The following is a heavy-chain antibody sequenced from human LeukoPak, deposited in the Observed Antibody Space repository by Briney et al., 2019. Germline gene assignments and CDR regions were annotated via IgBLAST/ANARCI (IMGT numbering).Heavy chain of an antibody. Sequence: GGSLRLSCAASGFTFSSYAMHWVRQAPGKGLEWVALIPYDGSNKYYADSVKGRFTVSRDNSKNTLYLQMNSLRAEDTAVYYCVRGAYSSSWLNFDYWGQGTLATVSS. CDR1: GFTFSSYA. D-gene: IGHD6-13*01. CDR2: IPYDGSNK. CDR3: VRGAYSSSWLNFDY. V-gene: IGHV3-30*04. J-gene: IGHJ4*02.